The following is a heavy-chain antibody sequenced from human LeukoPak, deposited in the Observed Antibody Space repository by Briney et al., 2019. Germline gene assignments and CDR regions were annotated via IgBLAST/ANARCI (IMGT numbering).Heavy chain of an antibody. D-gene: IGHD2-15*01. CDR2: LYHSGSI. J-gene: IGHJ2*01. V-gene: IGHV4-38-2*02. Sequence: SETLSLTCTVSGYSISNGYYWSWIRQPPGKGLEWIGSLYHSGSIFYNPSLKNRVSISVDTSKNQFSLKLTSVTAADTAVYYCASPRDVVVVVAATAGYFDLWGRGTLVTVSS. CDR1: GYSISNGYY. CDR3: ASPRDVVVVVAATAGYFDL.